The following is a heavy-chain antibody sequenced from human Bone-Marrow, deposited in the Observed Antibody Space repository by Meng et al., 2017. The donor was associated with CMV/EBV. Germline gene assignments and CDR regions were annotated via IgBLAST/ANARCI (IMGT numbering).Heavy chain of an antibody. V-gene: IGHV3-21*01. J-gene: IGHJ6*02. CDR3: ARDLGYCSSTSCFSFGMAV. D-gene: IGHD2-2*01. CDR2: ISSSSSYI. Sequence: GESLKISCAASGFTFSSYSMNWVRQAPGKGLEWVSSISSSSSYIYYADSVKGRFTISRDNAKNSLYLQMNSLRAEDTAVYYCARDLGYCSSTSCFSFGMAVWGQGNTVNVAS. CDR1: GFTFSSYS.